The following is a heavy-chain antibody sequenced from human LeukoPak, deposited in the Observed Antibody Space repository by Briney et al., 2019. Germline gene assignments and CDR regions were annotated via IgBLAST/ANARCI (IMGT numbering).Heavy chain of an antibody. Sequence: GRSLRLSCAASGFTFSSYAMHWVRQAPGKGLEWVAVISYDGSNKYYADSVKGRFTISRDNSKNTLYLQMNSLRAEDTAVYYCARDSSMHSSGLDAFDIWGQGTMVTVSS. CDR3: ARDSSMHSSGLDAFDI. CDR2: ISYDGSNK. V-gene: IGHV3-30-3*01. CDR1: GFTFSSYA. D-gene: IGHD6-19*01. J-gene: IGHJ3*02.